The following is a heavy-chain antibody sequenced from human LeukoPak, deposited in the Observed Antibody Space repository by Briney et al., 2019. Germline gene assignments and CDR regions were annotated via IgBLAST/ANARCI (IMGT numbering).Heavy chain of an antibody. V-gene: IGHV3-23*01. CDR3: AKSRTSTVVTPFDY. CDR1: GFTFSSYA. CDR2: IRGSGVST. D-gene: IGHD4-23*01. Sequence: GGSLTLSCAASGFTFSSYAMSWVRQAPGKGLEWVSSIRGSGVSTDYAGSVKGRFTISRDNSKNTLYMQMNSLRAEDTAVYYCAKSRTSTVVTPFDYWGQGTLVTVSS. J-gene: IGHJ4*02.